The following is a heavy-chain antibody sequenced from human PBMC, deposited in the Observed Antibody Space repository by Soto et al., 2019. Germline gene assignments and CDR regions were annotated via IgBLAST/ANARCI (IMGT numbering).Heavy chain of an antibody. CDR2: TYHSGST. CDR3: ARDRDDYYDSSGYYAGHAFDI. Sequence: SETLSLTCAVSGYSISSGYYWGWIRQPPGKGLEWIGSTYHSGSTYYNPSLKSRVTISVDTSKNQFSLKLSSVTAADTAVYYCARDRDDYYDSSGYYAGHAFDIWGQGTMVTVSS. D-gene: IGHD3-22*01. CDR1: GYSISSGYY. V-gene: IGHV4-38-2*02. J-gene: IGHJ3*02.